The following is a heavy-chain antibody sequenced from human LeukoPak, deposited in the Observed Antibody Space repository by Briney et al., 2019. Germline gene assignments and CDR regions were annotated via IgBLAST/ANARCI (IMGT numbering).Heavy chain of an antibody. CDR1: GFTFSSYS. Sequence: PGGSLRLSCAASGFTFSSYSMNWVRQAPGKGLEWVPSISSRSTYIYHADSVKGRFTISRDNAKNSLFLQMNSLRAEATAVYFCAKSTRAVMAMMDVWGKGTTVTVSS. V-gene: IGHV3-21*01. CDR3: AKSTRAVMAMMDV. CDR2: ISSRSTYI. J-gene: IGHJ6*04. D-gene: IGHD3-16*01.